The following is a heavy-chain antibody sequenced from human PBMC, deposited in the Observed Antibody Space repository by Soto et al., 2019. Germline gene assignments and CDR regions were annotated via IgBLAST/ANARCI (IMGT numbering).Heavy chain of an antibody. J-gene: IGHJ4*02. V-gene: IGHV3-30-3*01. CDR2: ISYDGSNK. CDR3: ARDGDGSRDSSGYLDY. D-gene: IGHD3-22*01. Sequence: TGGSLRLSCAASGFTFSSYAMHWVRQAPGKGLEWVAVISYDGSNKYYADSVKGRFTISRDNSKNTLYLQMNSLRAEDTAVYYCARDGDGSRDSSGYLDYWGQGTMGTVSS. CDR1: GFTFSSYA.